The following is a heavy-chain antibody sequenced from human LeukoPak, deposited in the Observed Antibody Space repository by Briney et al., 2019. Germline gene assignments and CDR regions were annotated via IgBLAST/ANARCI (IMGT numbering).Heavy chain of an antibody. J-gene: IGHJ2*01. V-gene: IGHV4-34*01. D-gene: IGHD6-13*01. CDR2: INHSGST. CDR3: ARDIAAAGPWYFDL. CDR1: GGSLNDYY. Sequence: SETLSLTCAVYGGSLNDYYWSWIGQPPGKGLEWIGEINHSGSTNYNPSLKSRVTISVDTSKNQFSLRLSSVTAADTAVYYCARDIAAAGPWYFDLWGRGTLVTVSS.